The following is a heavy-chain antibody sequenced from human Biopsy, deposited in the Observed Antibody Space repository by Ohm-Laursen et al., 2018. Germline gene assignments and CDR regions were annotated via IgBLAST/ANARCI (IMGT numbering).Heavy chain of an antibody. Sequence: SLRLSCAAPGFSLSSYGMHWVRQAPGKGLEWVAVLWYDGTNKYYADSVKGRFTISRDNSKNTLYLQMNSLRAEDTAMYYCARPTNARAGGAPFDIWGQGTMVTVSS. D-gene: IGHD1-1*01. J-gene: IGHJ3*02. CDR2: LWYDGTNK. V-gene: IGHV3-33*01. CDR3: ARPTNARAGGAPFDI. CDR1: GFSLSSYG.